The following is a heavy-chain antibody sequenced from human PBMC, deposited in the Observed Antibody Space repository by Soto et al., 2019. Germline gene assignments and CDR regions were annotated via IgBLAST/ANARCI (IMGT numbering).Heavy chain of an antibody. CDR3: ARDRYSGSYPEYFQH. J-gene: IGHJ1*01. Sequence: QVQLVQSGAEVKKPGSSVKVSCKASGGTFSSYAISWVRQAPGQGLEWMGGIIPIFGTANYAQKFQGRVTITADESTSTAHMELSSLRSEDTAVYYCARDRYSGSYPEYFQHWGQGTLVTVSS. CDR2: IIPIFGTA. D-gene: IGHD1-26*01. CDR1: GGTFSSYA. V-gene: IGHV1-69*12.